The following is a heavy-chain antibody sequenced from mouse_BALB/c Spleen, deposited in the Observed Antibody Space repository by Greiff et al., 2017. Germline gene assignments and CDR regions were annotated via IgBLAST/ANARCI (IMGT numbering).Heavy chain of an antibody. V-gene: IGHV5-9-4*01. CDR3: ARLARDWNIDV. CDR2: ISSGGSYT. D-gene: IGHD3-1*01. J-gene: IGHJ1*01. CDR1: GFTFSSYA. Sequence: EVQLVESGGGLVKPGGSLKLSCAASGFTFSSYAMSWVRQSPEKRLEWVAEISSGGSYTYYPDTVTGRFTISRDNAKNTLYLEMSSLRSDDTAMYYCARLARDWNIDVWGAGTSVTVSS.